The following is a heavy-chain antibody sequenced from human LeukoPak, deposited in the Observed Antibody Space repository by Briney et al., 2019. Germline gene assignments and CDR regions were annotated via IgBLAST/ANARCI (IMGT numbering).Heavy chain of an antibody. CDR1: GFTFDDYA. Sequence: PGGASTLSRACSGFTFDDYAMHWVWQTPGKGLEGVSSISWDGGNSRYADSGKGRFAISRDNAKSPLDLEMSALTREDTALYFCIKDLRLDLHFVTFDIWGQGTMVTVSS. CDR3: IKDLRLDLHFVTFDI. J-gene: IGHJ3*02. V-gene: IGHV3-9*01. D-gene: IGHD1-7*01. CDR2: ISWDGGNS.